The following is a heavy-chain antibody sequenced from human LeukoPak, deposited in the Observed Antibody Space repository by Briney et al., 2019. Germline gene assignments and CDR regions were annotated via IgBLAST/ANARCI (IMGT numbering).Heavy chain of an antibody. V-gene: IGHV3-33*01. Sequence: PGGSLRLSCAASGFTFSSYGMHWVRQAPGKGLEWVAVLWKYGNNKFYADSVKGRFTISRDSSKNTLYLQMNSLRAEDTAVYYCASSAGTLIDCWGQGTLVIVSS. CDR1: GFTFSSYG. D-gene: IGHD6-13*01. CDR3: ASSAGTLIDC. CDR2: LWKYGNNK. J-gene: IGHJ4*02.